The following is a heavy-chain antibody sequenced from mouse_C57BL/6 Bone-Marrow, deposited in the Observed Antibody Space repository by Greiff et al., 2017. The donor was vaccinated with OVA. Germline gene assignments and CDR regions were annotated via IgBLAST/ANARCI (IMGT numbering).Heavy chain of an antibody. J-gene: IGHJ1*03. D-gene: IGHD2-3*01. CDR1: GFTFSDFY. CDR2: SRNKANDYTT. Sequence: EVKVVESGGGLVQSGRSLRLSCATSGFTFSDFYMEWVRQAPGKGLEWIAASRNKANDYTTEYSASVKGRFIVSRDTSQSILYLQMNALRAEDTAIYYCARDAPYDGYFYWYFDVWGTGTTVTVSS. CDR3: ARDAPYDGYFYWYFDV. V-gene: IGHV7-1*01.